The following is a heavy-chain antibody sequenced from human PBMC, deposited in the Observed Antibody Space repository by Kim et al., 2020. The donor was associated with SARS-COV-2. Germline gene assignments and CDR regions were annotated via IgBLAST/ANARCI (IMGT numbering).Heavy chain of an antibody. CDR3: ARGNYYGMDV. V-gene: IGHV3-74*01. Sequence: TYYADYVKGRFTSYRDNAKNTLYMKRNSLRAEDTDVYYCARGNYYGMDVWGQGTTVTVSS. J-gene: IGHJ6*02. CDR2: T.